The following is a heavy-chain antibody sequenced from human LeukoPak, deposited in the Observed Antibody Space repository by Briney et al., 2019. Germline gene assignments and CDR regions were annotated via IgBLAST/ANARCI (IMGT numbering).Heavy chain of an antibody. CDR2: IYPSGST. CDR1: SGSINNNY. V-gene: IGHV4-4*07. CDR3: ARVDGASYYYYMDV. Sequence: SETLSLTCTASSGSINNNYWSWIRQPAGRGLEWIGRIYPSGSTNYNPSLKSRVTMSVDTSKNQFSLKLSSVTAADTAVYYCARVDGASYYYYMDVWGKGTTVTVSS. J-gene: IGHJ6*03. D-gene: IGHD5-24*01.